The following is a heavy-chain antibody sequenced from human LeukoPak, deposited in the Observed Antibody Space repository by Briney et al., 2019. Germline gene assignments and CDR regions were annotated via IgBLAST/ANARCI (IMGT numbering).Heavy chain of an antibody. CDR2: ISSSGSPT. Sequence: PGGSLRLSCAASGFTFSDYYMNWIRQAPGKGLEGVSYISSSGSPTYYADSVKGRFTSSRDNAKNSLYLQMNSLRAEDTAVYYCARVCSNTSCWGAFDIWGQGTMVTVSS. CDR1: GFTFSDYY. J-gene: IGHJ3*02. D-gene: IGHD2-2*01. V-gene: IGHV3-11*04. CDR3: ARVCSNTSCWGAFDI.